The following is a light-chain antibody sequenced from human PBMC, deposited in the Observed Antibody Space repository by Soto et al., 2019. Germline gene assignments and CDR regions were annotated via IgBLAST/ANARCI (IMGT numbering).Light chain of an antibody. V-gene: IGKV3-20*01. CDR3: QQYGSSPPWT. CDR1: QSVSSSY. Sequence: ENVLTQSPGTLSLSPGERATLSCRASQSVSSSYLAWYQQKPGQAPRLLIYGASSRATGIPDRFSGSGSGTDFTLPISRLEPEDFAVYYCQQYGSSPPWTFGQGTKVEIK. J-gene: IGKJ1*01. CDR2: GAS.